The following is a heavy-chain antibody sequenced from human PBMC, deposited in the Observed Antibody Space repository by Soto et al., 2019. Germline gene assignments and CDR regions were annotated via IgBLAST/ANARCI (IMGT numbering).Heavy chain of an antibody. V-gene: IGHV1-69*13. J-gene: IGHJ4*02. CDR1: GGTFSSYA. D-gene: IGHD3-22*01. Sequence: ASVKVSCKASGGTFSSYAISWVRQAPGQGLEWMGGIIPIFGTANYAQKFQGRVTITADESTSTAYMELSSLRSEDTAVYYCAGRSGYYGFVLDYWGQGTLVTVSS. CDR3: AGRSGYYGFVLDY. CDR2: IIPIFGTA.